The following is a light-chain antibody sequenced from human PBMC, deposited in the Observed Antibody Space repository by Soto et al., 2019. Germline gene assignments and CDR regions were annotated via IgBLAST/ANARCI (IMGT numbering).Light chain of an antibody. Sequence: QSALTQPRSVSGSPRQSVTFSCTGTSGDIGAYNYVSWYQFHPGKAPKMIIYDVNKRPSGVPDRFSGSKSGNTASLTISWLQAEDEADYYCCSYAHTSRVFGGGTKLTVL. CDR2: DVN. V-gene: IGLV2-11*01. J-gene: IGLJ3*02. CDR3: CSYAHTSRV. CDR1: SGDIGAYNY.